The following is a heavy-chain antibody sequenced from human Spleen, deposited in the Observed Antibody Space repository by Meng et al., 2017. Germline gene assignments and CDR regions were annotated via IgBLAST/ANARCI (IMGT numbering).Heavy chain of an antibody. CDR1: GYTLSSDG. V-gene: IGHV1-18*01. CDR3: ATRGNPYLNC. CDR2: INTYNGKT. Sequence: QGELVRSGAEVKKPGASVKVSCDASGYTLSSDGFSWVRQAPGQGLEWLGWINTYNGKTDYAQKFQGRITMTTDTFTSTGYMELRNLRSDDTAVYYCATRGNPYLNCWGQGTLVTVSS. J-gene: IGHJ4*02.